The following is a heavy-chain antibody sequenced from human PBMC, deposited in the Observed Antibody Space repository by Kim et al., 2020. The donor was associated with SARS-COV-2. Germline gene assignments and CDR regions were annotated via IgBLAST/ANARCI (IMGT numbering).Heavy chain of an antibody. CDR2: VYYSGTT. J-gene: IGHJ6*03. CDR3: ARRDMGV. CDR1: GDSISNSY. V-gene: IGHV4-59*08. Sequence: SETLSLTCSVSGDSISNSYWSSIRQSPGKGLEYIGYVYYSGTTNYNPSLKSRVTISVDTSKNQFSLKLSSVTATDTAVYYCARRDMGVWGKGTTVTVSS.